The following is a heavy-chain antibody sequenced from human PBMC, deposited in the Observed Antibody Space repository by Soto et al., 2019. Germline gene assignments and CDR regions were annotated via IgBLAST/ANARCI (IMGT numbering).Heavy chain of an antibody. CDR2: INAGNGNT. J-gene: IGHJ4*02. D-gene: IGHD3-10*01. V-gene: IGHV1-3*01. Sequence: QVQLVPSGAEVKKPGASVKVSCKASGYTFTSYAMHWVRQAPGQRLEWMGWINAGNGNTKYSQKFQGRVTITRDTAASTAYMELSSLRSEDTAVYYCARDMGFGLSDYWGQGTLVTVSS. CDR3: ARDMGFGLSDY. CDR1: GYTFTSYA.